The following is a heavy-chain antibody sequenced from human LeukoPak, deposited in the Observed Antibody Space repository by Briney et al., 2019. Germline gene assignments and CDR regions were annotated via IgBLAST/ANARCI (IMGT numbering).Heavy chain of an antibody. V-gene: IGHV3-23*01. Sequence: GGSLRLSCAASGFTFTSYAMSWVRQAPGKGLEWVSAISGSGGSTYYADSVKGRFTISRDNSKNTLYLQMNSLRAEDTAVYYCQGSGYYDGFDYWGQGTLVTVSS. CDR3: QGSGYYDGFDY. CDR1: GFTFTSYA. J-gene: IGHJ4*02. D-gene: IGHD3-22*01. CDR2: ISGSGGST.